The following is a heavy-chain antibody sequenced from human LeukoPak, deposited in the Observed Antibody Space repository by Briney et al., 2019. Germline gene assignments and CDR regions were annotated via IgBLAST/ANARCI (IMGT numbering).Heavy chain of an antibody. J-gene: IGHJ4*02. Sequence: GGSLRLSCAASGFTFSSYGMHCVRQAPGKGLEWVAVISYDGSNEYYADSVKGRFTLSRDNSKNMLDLQMNSLTVEDTAVYYCARGSGYCTKGVCYLIDYWGQGTLVTVSS. CDR2: ISYDGSNE. CDR1: GFTFSSYG. V-gene: IGHV3-30*03. CDR3: ARGSGYCTKGVCYLIDY. D-gene: IGHD2-8*01.